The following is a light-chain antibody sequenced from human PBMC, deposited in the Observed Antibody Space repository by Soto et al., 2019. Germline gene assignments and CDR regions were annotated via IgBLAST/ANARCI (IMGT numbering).Light chain of an antibody. CDR3: QQYGSIPFT. CDR1: QSISSSF. J-gene: IGKJ3*01. CDR2: GAS. Sequence: EIVLTQSPGILSLSPGERASLSCGASQSISSSFLAWYQQKPGQAPRLLIYGASSRATGIPDRFSGTGSETDFTLTISRLAPEDFAVYYCQQYGSIPFTFGPGTKVDIK. V-gene: IGKV3-20*01.